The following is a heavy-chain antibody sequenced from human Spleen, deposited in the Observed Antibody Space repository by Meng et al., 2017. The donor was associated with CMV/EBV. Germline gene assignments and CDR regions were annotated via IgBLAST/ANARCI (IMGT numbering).Heavy chain of an antibody. D-gene: IGHD6-19*01. CDR3: ARRSRYGSGWYVDY. CDR1: GGSFSGYY. V-gene: IGHV4-34*01. Sequence: SETLSLTCAVYGGSFSGYYWSWIRQSPGKGLEWIGEINDGGSTNYNPSLKSRVTISVDTSKNQFSLKVNSVTAADTTVYYCARRSRYGSGWYVDYWGQGNLVTVSS. J-gene: IGHJ4*02. CDR2: INDGGST.